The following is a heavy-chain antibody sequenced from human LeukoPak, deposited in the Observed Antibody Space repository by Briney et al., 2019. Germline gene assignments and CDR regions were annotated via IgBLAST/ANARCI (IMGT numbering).Heavy chain of an antibody. CDR1: GGTFSSYA. Sequence: EASVKVSCKASGGTFSSYAISWVRQAPGQGLEWMGRIIPILGIANYAQKFQGRVTITADKSTSTAYMELSSLRSEDTAVYYCARVAVLGSTDAFDIWGQGTMVTVSS. CDR3: ARVAVLGSTDAFDI. CDR2: IIPILGIA. D-gene: IGHD2-21*01. V-gene: IGHV1-69*04. J-gene: IGHJ3*02.